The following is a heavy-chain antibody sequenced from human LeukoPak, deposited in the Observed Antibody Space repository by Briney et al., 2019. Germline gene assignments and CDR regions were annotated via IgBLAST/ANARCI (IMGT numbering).Heavy chain of an antibody. J-gene: IGHJ5*02. CDR2: IYYSGST. D-gene: IGHD2-2*01. CDR3: AREADIVVVPAAMGIDP. CDR1: GGSISRYY. Sequence: SETLSLTCTVSGGSISRYYWSWIRQPPGKGLEWIGYIYYSGSTNYNPSLKSRVTISVDTSKNQFSLKLSSVTAADTAVYYCAREADIVVVPAAMGIDPWGQGTLATVSS. V-gene: IGHV4-59*12.